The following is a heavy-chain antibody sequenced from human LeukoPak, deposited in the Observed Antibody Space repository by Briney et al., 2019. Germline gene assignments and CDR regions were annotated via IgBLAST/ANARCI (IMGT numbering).Heavy chain of an antibody. CDR1: GYSFTSYW. CDR3: ARLPSGQLWSFDY. J-gene: IGHJ4*02. V-gene: IGHV5-10-1*01. CDR2: IDPSDSYT. Sequence: GGSLKISCKGSGYSFTSYWISWVRQMPGKGLEWMGRIDPSDSYTNYSPSFQGHVTISADKSISTAYLQWSSLKASDTAMYYCARLPSGQLWSFDYWGQGTLVTVSS. D-gene: IGHD5-18*01.